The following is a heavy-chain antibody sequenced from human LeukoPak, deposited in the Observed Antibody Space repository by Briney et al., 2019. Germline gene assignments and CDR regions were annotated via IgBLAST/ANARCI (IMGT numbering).Heavy chain of an antibody. D-gene: IGHD2-2*01. CDR2: INAGNGNT. CDR3: ARGYSRVYPAGSDAFDI. CDR1: GYTFTSYA. V-gene: IGHV1-3*01. J-gene: IGHJ3*02. Sequence: ASVKVSCKASGYTFTSYAMHWVRQAPGQRLKWMGWINAGNGNTKYSQKFQGRVTITRDTSASTAYMELSSLRSEDTAVYYCARGYSRVYPAGSDAFDIWGQGTMVTVSS.